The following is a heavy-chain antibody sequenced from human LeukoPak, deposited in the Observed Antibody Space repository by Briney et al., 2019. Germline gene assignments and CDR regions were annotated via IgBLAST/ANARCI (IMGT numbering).Heavy chain of an antibody. CDR3: ARGGSIAAAGTTADY. CDR1: GYTFTGYY. V-gene: IGHV1-2*04. Sequence: ASVKVSCKASGYTFTGYYMHWVRQAPGQGLEWMGWINPNSGGTNYAQKFQGWVTMTRDTSISTAYMELSRLRSDDTAVYYCARGGSIAAAGTTADYWGQGTLVTVSS. J-gene: IGHJ4*02. D-gene: IGHD6-13*01. CDR2: INPNSGGT.